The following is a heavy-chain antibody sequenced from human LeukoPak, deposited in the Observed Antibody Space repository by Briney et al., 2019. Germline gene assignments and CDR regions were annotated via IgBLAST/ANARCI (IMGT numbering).Heavy chain of an antibody. CDR1: GFTFTDYS. V-gene: IGHV3-48*02. Sequence: GGSLRISCATSGFTFTDYSMTWVRKAPGKGLEWVSSMNSDGSHIYHAGSVEGRFTISRDNARNSLYLQMNGLRDEDTAVYYCARGSFGVFDYWGQGILVTVSS. CDR3: ARGSFGVFDY. J-gene: IGHJ4*02. D-gene: IGHD3-10*01. CDR2: MNSDGSHI.